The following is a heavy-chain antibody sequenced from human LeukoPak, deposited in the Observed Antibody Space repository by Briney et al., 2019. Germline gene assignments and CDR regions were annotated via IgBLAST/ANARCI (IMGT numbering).Heavy chain of an antibody. V-gene: IGHV5-51*01. J-gene: IGHJ4*02. CDR1: GYSFTSYW. Sequence: GESLKISCKGSGYSFTSYWIGWVRQMPGKGLEWMGIIYPGDSDTRYSPSFQGQVTISADKSISTAYLQWSSLKASDTAMYYCARLNTVTTSVEPYYFDYWGQGTLVTVST. CDR3: ARLNTVTTSVEPYYFDY. CDR2: IYPGDSDT. D-gene: IGHD4-11*01.